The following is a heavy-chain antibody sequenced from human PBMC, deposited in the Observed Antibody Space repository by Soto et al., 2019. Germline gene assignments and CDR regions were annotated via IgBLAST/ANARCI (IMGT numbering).Heavy chain of an antibody. V-gene: IGHV1-3*01. J-gene: IGHJ6*02. CDR3: ARESSSVYYYYYGMDV. D-gene: IGHD2-2*01. CDR1: GYTFTSYA. Sequence: ASVKVSCKASGYTFTSYAMHWVRQAPGQRLEWMGWINAGNGNTKYSQKFQGRVTITRDTSISTAYMELSSLRSDDTAVYYCARESSSVYYYYYGMDVWGQGTTVTVSS. CDR2: INAGNGNT.